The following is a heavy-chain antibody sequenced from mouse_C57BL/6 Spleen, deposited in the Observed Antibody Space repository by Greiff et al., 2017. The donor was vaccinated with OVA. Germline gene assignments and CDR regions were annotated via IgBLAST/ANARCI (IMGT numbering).Heavy chain of an antibody. CDR3: AVYSRDAMDY. D-gene: IGHD1-3*01. J-gene: IGHJ4*01. CDR2: IYPGDGDT. CDR1: GYAFSSSW. Sequence: VQLQQSGPELVKPGASVKISCKASGYAFSSSWMNWVKQRPGKGLEWIGRIYPGDGDTNYNGKFKGKATLTTDKSSSTAYMQLSSLTSEDSAVYFCAVYSRDAMDYWGQGTSVTVSS. V-gene: IGHV1-82*01.